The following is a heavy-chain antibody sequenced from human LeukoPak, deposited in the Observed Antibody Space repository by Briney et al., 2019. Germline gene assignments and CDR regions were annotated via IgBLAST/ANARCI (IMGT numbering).Heavy chain of an antibody. D-gene: IGHD1-14*01. CDR1: GDSISSSTYY. V-gene: IGHV4-39*01. CDR2: IFYRGNT. Sequence: SETLSLTCTVSGDSISSSTYYWGWIRQPPGKGLEWIGSIFYRGNTYYNPSLKSRVTISVDTSKSRFSLKLTSVTAADTAVYCCARLYNGKRPPDFWGQGTLVTVSS. CDR3: ARLYNGKRPPDF. J-gene: IGHJ4*02.